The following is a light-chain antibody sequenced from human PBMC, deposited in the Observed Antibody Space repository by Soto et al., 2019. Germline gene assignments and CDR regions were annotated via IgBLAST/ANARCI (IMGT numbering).Light chain of an antibody. CDR3: QQFNVYPLT. Sequence: DIQLTQSPSFLSASVGDRVTITCRASQGIRDFLAWYQQKPGKAPKLLIYAASTLQAGVPTRFSGFASGTEFTLTISNLQPAASATYHGQQFNVYPLTLGGGTQVEIK. V-gene: IGKV1-9*01. CDR1: QGIRDF. CDR2: AAS. J-gene: IGKJ4*01.